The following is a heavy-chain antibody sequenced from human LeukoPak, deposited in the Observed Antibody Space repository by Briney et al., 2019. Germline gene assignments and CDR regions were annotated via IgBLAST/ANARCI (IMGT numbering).Heavy chain of an antibody. CDR2: IYYSGST. V-gene: IGHV4-59*12. Sequence: PSETLSLTCTVSGGSISSYYWSWIRQPPGKGLEWIGYIYYSGSTNYNPSLKSRVTISVDTSKNQFSLKLSSVTAADTAVYYCARDYYYDSSGYYYSYYYYYYMDVWGKGTTVTVSS. CDR3: ARDYYYDSSGYYYSYYYYYYMDV. CDR1: GGSISSYY. J-gene: IGHJ6*03. D-gene: IGHD3-22*01.